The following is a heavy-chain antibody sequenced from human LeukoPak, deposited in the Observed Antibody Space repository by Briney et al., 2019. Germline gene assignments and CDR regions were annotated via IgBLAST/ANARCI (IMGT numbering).Heavy chain of an antibody. CDR1: GGSFSGYY. CDR3: ARAVTWGYYYYYYMDV. Sequence: PSETLSLTCAVYGGSFSGYYWSWIRQPPGKGLEWIGEIYHSGSTNYNPSLKSRVTISVDTSKNQFSLKLSSVTAADTAVYYCARAVTWGYYYYYYMDVWGKGTTVTVSS. CDR2: IYHSGST. D-gene: IGHD4-17*01. V-gene: IGHV4-34*01. J-gene: IGHJ6*03.